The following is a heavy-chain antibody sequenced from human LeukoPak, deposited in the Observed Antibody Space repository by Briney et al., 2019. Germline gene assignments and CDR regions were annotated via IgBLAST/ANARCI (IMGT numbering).Heavy chain of an antibody. V-gene: IGHV1-2*02. Sequence: GASAKVSCKASGYTFTGYYMHWVRQAPGQGLEWMGWINPNSGGTNYAQKFQGRVTMTRDTSISTAYMELSRLRSDDTAVYYCARYRVRGSPFDYWGQGTLVTVSS. D-gene: IGHD3-10*01. CDR1: GYTFTGYY. CDR3: ARYRVRGSPFDY. CDR2: INPNSGGT. J-gene: IGHJ4*02.